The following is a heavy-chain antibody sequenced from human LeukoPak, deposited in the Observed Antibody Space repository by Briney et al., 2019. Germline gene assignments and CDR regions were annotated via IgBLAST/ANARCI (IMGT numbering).Heavy chain of an antibody. V-gene: IGHV4-39*01. CDR3: ARPAYGSGSYSGFDY. CDR2: IYYSGST. J-gene: IGHJ4*02. Sequence: SETLSLTCTVAGGSISSSSYCWGWIRQPPGKGLEWFGPIYYSGSTYSNPSLKSRVTISEDTSKNQFSLKLSSVTAADTAVYYCARPAYGSGSYSGFDYWGQGTLVTVSS. D-gene: IGHD3-10*01. CDR1: GGSISSSSYC.